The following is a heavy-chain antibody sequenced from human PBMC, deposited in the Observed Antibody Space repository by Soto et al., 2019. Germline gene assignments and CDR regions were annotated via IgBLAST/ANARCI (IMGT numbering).Heavy chain of an antibody. Sequence: QIQLVQSGGEVERPGASVTVSCEASGYIFTTYGLSWVRQTPAHGLEWMGWLSTDSGYTQYSQLLQGRVTMTRDTSTNTAYMELRDLTFDDTGFYYCARDRPPGSLYGMDAWGQGTAVTVSS. J-gene: IGHJ6*02. CDR3: ARDRPPGSLYGMDA. CDR1: GYIFTTYG. CDR2: LSTDSGYT. V-gene: IGHV1-18*01.